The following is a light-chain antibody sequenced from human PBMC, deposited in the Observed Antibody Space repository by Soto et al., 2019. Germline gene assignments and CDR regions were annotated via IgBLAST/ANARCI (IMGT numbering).Light chain of an antibody. J-gene: IGKJ1*01. CDR2: AAS. V-gene: IGKV1-39*01. CDR1: QSISNH. Sequence: DIQMTQSPSSLSASVEDRVIITCRASQSISNHLNWYQQKPGKAPKLLIFAASSLQSGVPSRFSGSRSGPDFTLAMSSLQREDFATYYCQQSCSSPPTFGQGTKVDIK. CDR3: QQSCSSPPT.